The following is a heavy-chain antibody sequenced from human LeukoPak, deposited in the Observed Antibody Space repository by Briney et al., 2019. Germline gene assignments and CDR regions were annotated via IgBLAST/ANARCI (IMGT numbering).Heavy chain of an antibody. D-gene: IGHD6-13*01. CDR3: AGITARTYYFEY. Sequence: GGSLRLSCAASGFTVSSTYMSWVRQAPGEGPKWVSTIYSGGSTYYADSVKGRFSISRDNPKNTLYLQMNSLRVEDTAVYYCAGITARTYYFEYWGQGTLVTVSS. J-gene: IGHJ4*02. V-gene: IGHV3-66*01. CDR2: IYSGGST. CDR1: GFTVSSTY.